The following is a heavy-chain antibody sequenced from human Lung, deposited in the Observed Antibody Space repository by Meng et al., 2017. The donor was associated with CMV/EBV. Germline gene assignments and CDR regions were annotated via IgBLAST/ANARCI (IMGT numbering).Heavy chain of an antibody. CDR1: GFTFSTFA. Sequence: SCAASGFTFSTFAMSWVRQAPGKGLQWVSVIYSGDDSTYYADSVKGRFTISRDNSKNMLYLQMNSLRAEDSAVYFCAKGKWGGYYYYYGMDVWGRGTXVNGAS. CDR3: AKGKWGGYYYYYGMDV. J-gene: IGHJ6*02. CDR2: IYSGDDST. D-gene: IGHD1-26*01. V-gene: IGHV3-23*03.